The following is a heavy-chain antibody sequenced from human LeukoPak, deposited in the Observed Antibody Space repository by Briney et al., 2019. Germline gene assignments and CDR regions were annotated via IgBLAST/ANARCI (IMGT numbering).Heavy chain of an antibody. CDR1: GGSISSSSYY. V-gene: IGHV4-39*01. J-gene: IGHJ4*02. CDR2: IYYSGST. CDR3: ARQTPVAGTFDY. D-gene: IGHD6-19*01. Sequence: SETLSLTCTVAGGSISSSSYYWGWIRQPPGKGLEWIGSIYYSGSTYYNPSLKSRGTISVDTSKNQFSLKLSSVTAADTAVYYCARQTPVAGTFDYWGQGTLVTVSS.